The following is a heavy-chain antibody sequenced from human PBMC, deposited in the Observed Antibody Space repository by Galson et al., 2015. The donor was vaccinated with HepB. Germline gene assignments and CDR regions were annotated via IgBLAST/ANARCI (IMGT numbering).Heavy chain of an antibody. V-gene: IGHV4-34*01. J-gene: IGHJ5*02. D-gene: IGHD2-15*01. CDR2: IRHSGRT. CDR3: ARGSSPANWFDP. Sequence: ETLSLTCAVTGVSFSDYYWVWICQSPGKGLEWIGEIRHSGRTNYNPSLKSRVTISVDTSRNQFTLNLNSVTAADTAVYFCARGSSPANWFDPWGQGTLVTVSS. CDR1: GVSFSDYY.